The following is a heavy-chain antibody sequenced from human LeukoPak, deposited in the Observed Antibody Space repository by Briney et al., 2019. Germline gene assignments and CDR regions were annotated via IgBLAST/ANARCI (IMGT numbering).Heavy chain of an antibody. CDR1: GGSISSYY. V-gene: IGHV4-59*08. J-gene: IGHJ4*02. D-gene: IGHD3-9*01. CDR2: IYYSGST. CDR3: ARQLRNYDILTGYSYYFDY. Sequence: SETLSLTCTVSGGSISSYYWSWLRQPPGKGLEWIGYIYYSGSTNYNPSLKSRVTISVDTSKNQFSLKLSSVTAADTAVYYCARQLRNYDILTGYSYYFDYWGQGTLVTVSS.